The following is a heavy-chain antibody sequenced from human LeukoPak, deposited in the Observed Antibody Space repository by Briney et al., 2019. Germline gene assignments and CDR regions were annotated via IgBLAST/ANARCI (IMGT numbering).Heavy chain of an antibody. V-gene: IGHV4-31*03. Sequence: SQTLSLTCTVSGGSISSGGYYWSWIRQHPGKGLEWIGYIYYSGSTYYNPSLKSRVTISVDTSKNQFSLKLSSVTAADTAVYYCARASRDRDYYDSSGYWGYWGRGTLVTVSS. J-gene: IGHJ4*02. D-gene: IGHD3-22*01. CDR3: ARASRDRDYYDSSGYWGY. CDR2: IYYSGST. CDR1: GGSISSGGYY.